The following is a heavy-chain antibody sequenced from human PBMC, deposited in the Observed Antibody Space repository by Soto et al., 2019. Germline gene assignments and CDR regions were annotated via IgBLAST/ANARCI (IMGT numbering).Heavy chain of an antibody. CDR2: IDWDAAK. D-gene: IGHD6-19*01. CDR1: GFSLSTSGMC. Sequence: SGPTLVNPTQPLTLTCTFSGFSLSTSGMCVSWIRQPPGKALEWLALIDWDAAKYYNTSLKTRLTISQDTSKNHVALTMTNMDPVDTATYYCARISPVTGTPDYWGQGTLVTVSS. CDR3: ARISPVTGTPDY. V-gene: IGHV2-70*01. J-gene: IGHJ4*02.